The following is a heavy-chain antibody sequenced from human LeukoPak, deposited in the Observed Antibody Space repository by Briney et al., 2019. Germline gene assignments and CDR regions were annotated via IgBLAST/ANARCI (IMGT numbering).Heavy chain of an antibody. J-gene: IGHJ5*02. D-gene: IGHD5-12*01. CDR3: ARDTNYSGYDTNWFDP. Sequence: SQTLSLTCAISGDSVSSNSAAWNWVRQSPSRGLEWLGSTYYRSKWYNDYAVSVKSRITINPDTSKNQFSLQLNSVTPEDTAVYYCARDTNYSGYDTNWFDPWGQGTLVTVSS. CDR2: TYYRSKWYN. V-gene: IGHV6-1*01. CDR1: GDSVSSNSAA.